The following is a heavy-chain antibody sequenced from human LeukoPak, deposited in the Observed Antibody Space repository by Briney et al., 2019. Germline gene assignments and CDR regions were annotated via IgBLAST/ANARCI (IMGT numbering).Heavy chain of an antibody. D-gene: IGHD2-15*01. V-gene: IGHV3-53*01. CDR2: IYSGGST. CDR1: GFTVSSNY. J-gene: IGHJ4*02. Sequence: GGSLRLSCAASGFTVSSNYMSWVRQAPGKGLEWVSVIYSGGSTYYADSVKGRFTISRDNSKNTLYPQMNSLRAEDTAVYYCARGPCSGGSCYDYWGQGTLVTVSS. CDR3: ARGPCSGGSCYDY.